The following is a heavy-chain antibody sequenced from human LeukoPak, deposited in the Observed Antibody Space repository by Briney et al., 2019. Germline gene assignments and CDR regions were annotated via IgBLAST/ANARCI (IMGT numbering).Heavy chain of an antibody. CDR3: AAQPHDYDYVWGSYRWSDAFDI. D-gene: IGHD3-16*02. Sequence: ASVKVSCKASGFTFTSSAMQWVRQARGQRLEWIGWIVVGSGNTNYAQKFQERVTITRDMSTSTAYMELSSLRSEDTAVYYCAAQPHDYDYVWGSYRWSDAFDIWGQGTMVTVSS. J-gene: IGHJ3*02. CDR2: IVVGSGNT. V-gene: IGHV1-58*02. CDR1: GFTFTSSA.